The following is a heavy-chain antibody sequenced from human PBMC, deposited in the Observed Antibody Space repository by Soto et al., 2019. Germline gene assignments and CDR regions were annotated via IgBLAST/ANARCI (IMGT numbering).Heavy chain of an antibody. CDR2: IYYSGST. CDR1: GGSISSGDYY. CDR3: VRGDGSESSYYYYGMDV. J-gene: IGHJ6*02. D-gene: IGHD3-10*01. Sequence: SETLSLTCTVSGGSISSGDYYWSWIRQPPGKGLEWIGNIYYSGSTYYNPSLKSRVTISIDTSKNQFSLKLSSVTAADTAVYYCVRGDGSESSYYYYGMDVWGQGTTVTVS. V-gene: IGHV4-30-4*02.